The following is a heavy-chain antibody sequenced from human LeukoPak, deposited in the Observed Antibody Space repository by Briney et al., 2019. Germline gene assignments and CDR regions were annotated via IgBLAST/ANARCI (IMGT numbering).Heavy chain of an antibody. D-gene: IGHD5-12*01. CDR3: ARDSYDPKRYDY. V-gene: IGHV1-3*01. J-gene: IGHJ4*02. Sequence: KFQGRVTITGDTSASTAYMELSSLRSEDTAVYYCARDSYDPKRYDYWGQGTLVTVSS.